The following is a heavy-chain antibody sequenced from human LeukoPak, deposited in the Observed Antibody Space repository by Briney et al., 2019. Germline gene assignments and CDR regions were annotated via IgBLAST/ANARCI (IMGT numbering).Heavy chain of an antibody. V-gene: IGHV4-4*07. CDR1: GGSISSYY. D-gene: IGHD3-22*01. CDR3: AREGSGYPYDAFDI. CDR2: IYTSGST. J-gene: IGHJ3*02. Sequence: SETLSLTCTVSGGSISSYYWSRIRQPAGKGLEWIGRIYTSGSTNYNPSLKSRVTMSVDTSKNQFSLKLSSVTAADTAVYYCAREGSGYPYDAFDIWGQGTMVTVSS.